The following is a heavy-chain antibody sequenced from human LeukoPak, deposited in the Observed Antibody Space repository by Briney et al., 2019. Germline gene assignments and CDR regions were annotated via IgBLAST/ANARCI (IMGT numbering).Heavy chain of an antibody. CDR1: GFTFSSYA. CDR2: INWNGGST. V-gene: IGHV3-20*04. D-gene: IGHD2-2*02. CDR3: ARCPGYCSSTSCYTLWYFDL. J-gene: IGHJ2*01. Sequence: QPGGSLRLSCAASGFTFSSYAMSWVRQAPGKGLEWVSGINWNGGSTGYADSVKGRFTISRDNAKNSLYLQMNSLRAEDTALYYCARCPGYCSSTSCYTLWYFDLWGRGTLVTVSS.